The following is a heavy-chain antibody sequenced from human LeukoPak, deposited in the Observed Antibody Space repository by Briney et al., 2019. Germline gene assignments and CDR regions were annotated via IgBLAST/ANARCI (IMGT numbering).Heavy chain of an antibody. CDR1: GFTFSSYA. V-gene: IGHV3-64D*09. CDR3: VKDYNWNIFHY. CDR2: ISSNGGST. Sequence: PGGSLRLSCSASGFTFSSYAMHWVRQAPGKGLEYVSAISSNGGSTYYADSVKGRFTISRDNSKNTLYLQMSGLRAEDTAVYYCVKDYNWNIFHYWGQGTLVTVSS. J-gene: IGHJ4*02. D-gene: IGHD1/OR15-1a*01.